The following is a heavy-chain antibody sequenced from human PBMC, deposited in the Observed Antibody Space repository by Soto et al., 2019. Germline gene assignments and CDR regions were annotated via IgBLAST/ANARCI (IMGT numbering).Heavy chain of an antibody. J-gene: IGHJ4*02. Sequence: QVTLKESGPVLVKPTETLTLTCTVSGFSLSNARMGVSWIRQPPGKALEWLAHIFSNDEKSYSTSLKSRLTISKDTSNTQVVLTMPNLDPVDTATYYCSRISSSGREHFDYWRQGTLVTVSS. CDR2: IFSNDEK. V-gene: IGHV2-26*01. CDR1: GFSLSNARMG. CDR3: SRISSSGREHFDY. D-gene: IGHD6-19*01.